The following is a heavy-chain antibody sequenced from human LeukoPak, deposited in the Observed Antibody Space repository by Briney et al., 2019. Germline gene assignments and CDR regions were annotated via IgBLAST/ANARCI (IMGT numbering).Heavy chain of an antibody. CDR1: GFTFTIYA. J-gene: IGHJ6*03. Sequence: GGSLRLSCAASGFTFTIYAVSWIRQAPGKGLEWVSYISRGGNTIYYADSVKGRFIISRDNAKNSLYLQMNSLRAEDTAVYYCARELTVAGHYMDVWGKGTTVTVSS. CDR3: ARELTVAGHYMDV. CDR2: ISRGGNTI. D-gene: IGHD6-19*01. V-gene: IGHV3-11*01.